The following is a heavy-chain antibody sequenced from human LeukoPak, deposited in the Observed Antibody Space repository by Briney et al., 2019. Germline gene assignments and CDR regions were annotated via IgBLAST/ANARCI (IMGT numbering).Heavy chain of an antibody. CDR2: IYTSGST. D-gene: IGHD3-22*01. Sequence: SETLSLTCTVSGGSISSFYWSWIRQPAGKGLEWIGRIYTSGSTDYNPALKSRVTISVDKSKNQFSLKLSSVTAADTAVYYCARDYYDSSASINWFDLWGQGTLVTVSS. CDR3: ARDYYDSSASINWFDL. CDR1: GGSISSFY. V-gene: IGHV4-4*07. J-gene: IGHJ5*02.